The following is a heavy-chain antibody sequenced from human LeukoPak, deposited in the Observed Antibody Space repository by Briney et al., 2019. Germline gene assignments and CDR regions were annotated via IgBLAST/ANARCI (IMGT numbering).Heavy chain of an antibody. D-gene: IGHD6-6*01. CDR1: GFTFSTYG. CDR2: IEYDGSNI. CDR3: AKTPRYRAARQSHFDY. J-gene: IGHJ4*02. V-gene: IGHV3-30*18. Sequence: GGSLRLSCAASGFTFSTYGMHWVRQAPGKGLEWVAVIEYDGSNIHYTDSVKGRFTISRDNSKKTLYLQMNSLRAEDTAVYYCAKTPRYRAARQSHFDYWGQGTLVTVSS.